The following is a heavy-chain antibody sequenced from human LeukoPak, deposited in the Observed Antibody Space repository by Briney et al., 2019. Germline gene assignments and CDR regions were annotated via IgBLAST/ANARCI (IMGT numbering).Heavy chain of an antibody. D-gene: IGHD2/OR15-2a*01. CDR3: ARHSALTTSTFDY. CDR1: GGSIYSSNYF. V-gene: IGHV4-39*01. J-gene: IGHJ4*02. Sequence: PSETLSLTCTVSGGSIYSSNYFWGWVRQPPGKGLEWIGSIYYSGSSYYSPSLRSRVTISVDTSKNQFSLKLSSVTAADTAVYYCARHSALTTSTFDYWGQGTLVTVSS. CDR2: IYYSGSS.